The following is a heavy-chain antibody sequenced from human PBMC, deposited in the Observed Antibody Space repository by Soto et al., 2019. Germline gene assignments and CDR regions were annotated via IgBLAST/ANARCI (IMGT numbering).Heavy chain of an antibody. J-gene: IGHJ4*02. V-gene: IGHV1-69*13. CDR1: GGTFGSYA. D-gene: IGHD6-13*01. CDR2: IIPIFGTA. CDR3: ARGVGIAAPFDY. Sequence: SVKVSCKASGGTFGSYAISWVRQAPGQGLEWMGGIIPIFGTANYAQKFQGRVTITADESTSTAYMELSSLRSEDTAVYYCARGVGIAAPFDYWGQGTLVTVSS.